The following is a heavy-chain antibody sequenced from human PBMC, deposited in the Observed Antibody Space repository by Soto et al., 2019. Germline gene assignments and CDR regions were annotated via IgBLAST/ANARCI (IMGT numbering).Heavy chain of an antibody. Sequence: EVQLVESGGGLVQPGGSLRISCAASGLTVSSNYMTWVRQAPGKGLEWVSVIFYGGSTYYADSVKGRFTISRDDSKNMLYLQMDSLRAEDTAVYYCATTGMGVTYYYYYYGMDVWGQGTTVTVSS. J-gene: IGHJ6*02. V-gene: IGHV3-66*01. D-gene: IGHD1-26*01. CDR2: IFYGGST. CDR3: ATTGMGVTYYYYYYGMDV. CDR1: GLTVSSNY.